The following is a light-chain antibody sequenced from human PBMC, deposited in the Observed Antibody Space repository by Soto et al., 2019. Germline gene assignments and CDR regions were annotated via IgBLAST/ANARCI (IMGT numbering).Light chain of an antibody. V-gene: IGKV3-20*01. J-gene: IGKJ2*01. CDR1: QSVSSSY. CDR2: GAS. Sequence: EIVLTQSPGTLSLSPGERATLSCRASQSVSSSYLAWYQQKPGQAPRLLIYGASSRATGIPDRFSGSGSGTDFTLTISRLEPEDFAVDYCQQYGSSLGYTFGQGTKLEIK. CDR3: QQYGSSLGYT.